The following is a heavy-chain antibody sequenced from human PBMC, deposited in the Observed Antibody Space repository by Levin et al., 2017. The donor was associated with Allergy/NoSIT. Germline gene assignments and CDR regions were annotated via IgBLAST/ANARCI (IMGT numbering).Heavy chain of an antibody. Sequence: PGGSLRLSCKASGYTFTSYGISWVRQAPGHGLEWMGWISAYNGNTNYAQKLQGRVTMTTDTSTSTAYMELRSLRSDDTAVYYCARDYIPRNMYNWFDPWGQGTLVTVSS. CDR3: ARDYIPRNMYNWFDP. J-gene: IGHJ5*02. V-gene: IGHV1-18*01. CDR2: ISAYNGNT. CDR1: GYTFTSYG. D-gene: IGHD2/OR15-2a*01.